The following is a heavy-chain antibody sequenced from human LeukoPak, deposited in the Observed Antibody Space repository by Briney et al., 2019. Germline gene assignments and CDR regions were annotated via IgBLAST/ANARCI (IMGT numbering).Heavy chain of an antibody. CDR1: GGSISSSNW. Sequence: SETLPHTCAVSGGSISSSNWWSWVRPPPGKGLEWIGEIYHSGSTNYNPSLKSRVTISVDKSKNQFSLKLSSVTAADTAVYFCARGPYSYDSSGAFDIWGQGTMVTVSS. V-gene: IGHV4-4*02. CDR2: IYHSGST. CDR3: ARGPYSYDSSGAFDI. D-gene: IGHD3-22*01. J-gene: IGHJ3*02.